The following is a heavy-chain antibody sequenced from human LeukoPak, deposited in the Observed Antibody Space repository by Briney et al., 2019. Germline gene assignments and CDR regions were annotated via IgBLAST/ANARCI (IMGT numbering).Heavy chain of an antibody. CDR2: IYYSGSS. CDR1: GGSISSYY. CDR3: ARTIFGVVISPLYYFGY. V-gene: IGHV4-59*01. D-gene: IGHD3-3*01. Sequence: SETLSLTCTVSGGSISSYYWSWIRQPPGKGLEWIGYIYYSGSSNYNPSLKSRVTISVDTSKNQFSLKLSSVTAADTAVYYCARTIFGVVISPLYYFGYWGQGTLVTVSS. J-gene: IGHJ4*02.